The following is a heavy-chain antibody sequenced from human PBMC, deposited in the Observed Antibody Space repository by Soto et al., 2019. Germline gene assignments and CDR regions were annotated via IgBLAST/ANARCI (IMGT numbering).Heavy chain of an antibody. Sequence: SGPTLLNPTQTLTLTCTFSGFSLSTSGMCVSWIRQPPGKALEWLARIDWDDDKYYSTSLKTRLTISKDTSKNQVVLTMTNMDPVDTATYYCARNPSHSSGWYYFDYWGQGTLVTVSS. CDR3: ARNPSHSSGWYYFDY. J-gene: IGHJ4*02. CDR1: GFSLSTSGMC. V-gene: IGHV2-70*11. CDR2: IDWDDDK. D-gene: IGHD6-19*01.